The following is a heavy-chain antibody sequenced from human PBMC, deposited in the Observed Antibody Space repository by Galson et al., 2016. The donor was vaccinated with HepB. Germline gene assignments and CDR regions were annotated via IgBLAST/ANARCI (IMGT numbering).Heavy chain of an antibody. V-gene: IGHV3-23*01. CDR1: GFTFASYA. D-gene: IGHD6-19*01. Sequence: SLRLSCAASGFTFASYAMNWVRQAPGKGLEWVAIVSAAGVSTYYADSVQGRFTISRDNARSSLFLQMSSLRAEDTAVYYCARFETVAVNTGDVWGRGTTVTVSS. CDR2: VSAAGVST. J-gene: IGHJ6*02. CDR3: ARFETVAVNTGDV.